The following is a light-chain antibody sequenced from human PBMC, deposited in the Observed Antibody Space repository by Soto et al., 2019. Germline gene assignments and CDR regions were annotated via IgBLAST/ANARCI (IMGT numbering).Light chain of an antibody. CDR2: AAI. J-gene: IGKJ1*01. CDR1: QSVSKY. V-gene: IGKV1-39*01. Sequence: DIQMTQSPSSLSASVGDRITITCRASQSVSKYLNWYQQKPGEAPKLLIFAAISLHSGVPSRFSGIGSGTYFSLTISDLQPEDFASYYCQQTYTTPGTFGRGTRVEIK. CDR3: QQTYTTPGT.